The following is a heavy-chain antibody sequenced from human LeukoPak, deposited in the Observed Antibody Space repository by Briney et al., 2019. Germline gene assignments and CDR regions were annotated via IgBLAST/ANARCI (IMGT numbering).Heavy chain of an antibody. D-gene: IGHD3-10*01. CDR2: ISSSGSTI. CDR1: GFTFTGYY. Sequence: GGSLRLSCTASGFTFTGYYMSWIRQAPGKGLEWVSFISSSGSTIDYADSVKGRFTISRDNARNSLYLQMNSLGADDTAVYYCARDISSFLSYFYYMDVWGKGTTVTVSS. J-gene: IGHJ6*03. V-gene: IGHV3-11*01. CDR3: ARDISSFLSYFYYMDV.